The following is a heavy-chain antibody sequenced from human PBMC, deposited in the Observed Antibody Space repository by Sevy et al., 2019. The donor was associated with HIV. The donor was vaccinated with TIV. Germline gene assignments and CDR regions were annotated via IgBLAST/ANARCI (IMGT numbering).Heavy chain of an antibody. CDR2: ISGTGDYT. V-gene: IGHV3-23*01. CDR3: AKKMGGGSGMAFLFDY. D-gene: IGHD5-18*01. Sequence: LSLTCAASGFTFSSFAMGWVRQAPGKGLDWISVISGTGDYTYYADSVKGRFTISRDNSKNMLFLQMNSLRAEDTAIFYCAKKMGGGSGMAFLFDYWGQGTLVTVSS. J-gene: IGHJ4*02. CDR1: GFTFSSFA.